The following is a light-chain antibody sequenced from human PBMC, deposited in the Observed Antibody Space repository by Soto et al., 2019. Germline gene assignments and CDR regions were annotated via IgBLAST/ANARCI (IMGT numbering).Light chain of an antibody. CDR1: QDISNS. Sequence: DIQMTQSPSSMSASVGDRVTITCRASQDISNSLAWFQQKPGKAPKSLIHSASSLQYGVPSKFSGSGSGTDFTLTISSLQPEDFATYYCQQYKTYPLTFGGGTKVEIQ. J-gene: IGKJ4*01. CDR3: QQYKTYPLT. CDR2: SAS. V-gene: IGKV1-16*02.